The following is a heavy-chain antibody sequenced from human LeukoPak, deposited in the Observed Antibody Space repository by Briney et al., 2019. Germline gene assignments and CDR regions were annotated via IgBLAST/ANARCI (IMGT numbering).Heavy chain of an antibody. CDR3: ARDVITIFQPYYYYMDV. Sequence: SETLSLTCTVSGGSISSSSYYWGWIRQPPGKGLEWIGSIYYSGSTYYNPSLKSRVTISVDTSKNQFSLKLSSVTAADTAVYYCARDVITIFQPYYYYMDVWGKGTTVTVSS. CDR1: GGSISSSSYY. J-gene: IGHJ6*03. V-gene: IGHV4-39*02. D-gene: IGHD3-3*01. CDR2: IYYSGST.